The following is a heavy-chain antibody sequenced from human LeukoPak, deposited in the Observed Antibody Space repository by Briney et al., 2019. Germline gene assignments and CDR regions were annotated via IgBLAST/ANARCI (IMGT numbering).Heavy chain of an antibody. CDR2: IIPIFGTA. D-gene: IGHD3-3*01. J-gene: IGHJ4*02. Sequence: GASVTVSCKASGGTFSSYAITWVRQAPGQGLEWTGGIIPIFGTANYAQKFQGRVTITADESTSTAYMELSSLRSEDTAVYYCASSSRIRFLEWLLQDWGQGTLVTVSS. V-gene: IGHV1-69*13. CDR3: ASSSRIRFLEWLLQD. CDR1: GGTFSSYA.